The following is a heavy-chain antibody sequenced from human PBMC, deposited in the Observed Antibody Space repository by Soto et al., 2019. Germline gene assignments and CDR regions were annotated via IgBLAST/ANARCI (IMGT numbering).Heavy chain of an antibody. J-gene: IGHJ4*02. CDR2: INAHSGGT. Sequence: ASVKVSCKASGFSFTGYYIHWLRQAPGQGLEWMGWINAHSGGTEYAQKFQGRVTLTRDTSIATAYLTLTSLTSDDTALYYCARGDEMTAVTIFEYWGQGALVTVSS. D-gene: IGHD4-17*01. CDR1: GFSFTGYY. CDR3: ARGDEMTAVTIFEY. V-gene: IGHV1-2*02.